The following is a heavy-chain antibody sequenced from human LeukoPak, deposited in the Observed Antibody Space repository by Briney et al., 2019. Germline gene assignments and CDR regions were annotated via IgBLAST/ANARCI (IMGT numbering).Heavy chain of an antibody. Sequence: SETLSLTCAVYGGSFSGYYRSWIRQPPGKGLEWIGEINHSGSTNYNPSLKSRVTISVDTSKNQFSLKLSSVTAADTAVYHCARSSRLLNWFDPWGQGTLVTVSS. J-gene: IGHJ5*02. CDR2: INHSGST. V-gene: IGHV4-34*01. CDR1: GGSFSGYY. CDR3: ARSSRLLNWFDP.